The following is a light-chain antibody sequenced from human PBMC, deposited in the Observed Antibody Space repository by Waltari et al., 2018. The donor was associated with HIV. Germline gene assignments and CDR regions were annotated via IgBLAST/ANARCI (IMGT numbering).Light chain of an antibody. CDR2: GVN. V-gene: IGLV2-8*01. Sequence: QSSLTPPPPPSRAPGQAVTNPFTGTRRELGGLHHSPSYQQYPGKAPKVMIHGVNKRPSGVPERFSGSKSGNTASLTVSGLQAEDEAYYYCSSYAGSNSWVFGGGTKLTVL. CDR1: RRELGGLHH. CDR3: SSYAGSNSWV. J-gene: IGLJ3*02.